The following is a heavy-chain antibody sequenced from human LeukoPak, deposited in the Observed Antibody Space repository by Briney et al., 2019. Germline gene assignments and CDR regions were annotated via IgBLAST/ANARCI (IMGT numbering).Heavy chain of an antibody. V-gene: IGHV3-11*04. D-gene: IGHD3-3*01. CDR2: FSCSGSNI. Sequence: GGSLSLSCAASGFTFSDYYMSWIRQAPGKGLEWVAYFSCSGSNIYYADSVKDRLTISRDNAKSSLYLQMNSLRVEDTAVYYCARDFWSGSPDWGQGTLVTVSS. J-gene: IGHJ4*02. CDR3: ARDFWSGSPD. CDR1: GFTFSDYY.